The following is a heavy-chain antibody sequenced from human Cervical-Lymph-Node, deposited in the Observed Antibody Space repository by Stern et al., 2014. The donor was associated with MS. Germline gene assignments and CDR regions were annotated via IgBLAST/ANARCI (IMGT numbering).Heavy chain of an antibody. CDR3: ARDTSSPERSDW. CDR1: GFTVSRDY. D-gene: IGHD1-1*01. V-gene: IGHV3-53*01. CDR2: ITNVGST. Sequence: EVKLVESGGGVIQPGGSLRLSCTASGFTVSRDYMTWVRQAPGQGLEWVSLITNVGSTFYTDSVKGQFTISRDDSKNTVYLHMTSLRAEDTAMYYCARDTSSPERSDWWGQGTLVTVSS. J-gene: IGHJ4*02.